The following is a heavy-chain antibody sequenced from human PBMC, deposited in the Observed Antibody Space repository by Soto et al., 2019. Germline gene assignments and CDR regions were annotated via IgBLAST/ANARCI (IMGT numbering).Heavy chain of an antibody. CDR3: ARGHSTDCSNGVCSFFYNHEMDV. CDR1: GYSFTDYH. Sequence: ASVKVSCKASGYSFTDYHIHWVRQAPGQGLEWLGRINPKSGGTSTAQKFQGWGTMTRDRSISTVYMELTRLRSDDTAVYFCARGHSTDCSNGVCSFFYNHEMDVWGQGTTVTVSS. D-gene: IGHD2-8*01. J-gene: IGHJ6*02. CDR2: INPKSGGT. V-gene: IGHV1-2*04.